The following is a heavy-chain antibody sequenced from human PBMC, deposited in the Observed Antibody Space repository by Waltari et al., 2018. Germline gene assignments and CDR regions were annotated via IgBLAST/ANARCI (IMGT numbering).Heavy chain of an antibody. V-gene: IGHV3-15*01. CDR3: STLGSWEGTNYYYSRVDV. CDR1: SNTW. D-gene: IGHD1-7*01. J-gene: IGHJ6*02. Sequence: SNTWMSWVRQAPGKGLEYVGRIKSEIDGGAADYAASVKGRFTVSRDDSKNTLYLQMSSLKTEDTALYYCSTLGSWEGTNYYYSRVDVWGQGTTVTVSS. CDR2: IKSEIDGGAA.